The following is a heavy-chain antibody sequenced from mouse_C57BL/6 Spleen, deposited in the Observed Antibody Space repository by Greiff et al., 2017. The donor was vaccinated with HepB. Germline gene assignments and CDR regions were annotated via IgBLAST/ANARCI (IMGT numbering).Heavy chain of an antibody. Sequence: QVQLKQSGAELAKPGASVKLSCKASGYTFTSYWMHWVKQRPGQGLEWIGYINPSSGYTKYNQKFKDKATLTADKSSSTAYMQLSSLTYEDSAVYYCSRSDYYGSSYVDYWGQGTTLTVSS. V-gene: IGHV1-7*01. CDR1: GYTFTSYW. D-gene: IGHD1-1*01. J-gene: IGHJ2*01. CDR2: INPSSGYT. CDR3: SRSDYYGSSYVDY.